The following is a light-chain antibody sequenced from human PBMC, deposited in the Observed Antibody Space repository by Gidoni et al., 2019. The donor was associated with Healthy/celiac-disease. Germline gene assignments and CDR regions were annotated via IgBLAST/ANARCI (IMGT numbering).Light chain of an antibody. J-gene: IGKJ1*01. V-gene: IGKV3-20*01. CDR2: GAS. Sequence: ELVLTQSPGTLSLSPGERATLSCRASQSVSSSYLAWYQQKPGQAPRLLIYGASSRATGIQDRCSGSGSGTDFTLTISRLEPEDFAVYYCQQYGSSTGFGQGTKVEIK. CDR3: QQYGSSTG. CDR1: QSVSSSY.